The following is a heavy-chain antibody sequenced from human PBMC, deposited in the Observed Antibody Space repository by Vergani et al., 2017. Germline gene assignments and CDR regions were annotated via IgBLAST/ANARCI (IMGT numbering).Heavy chain of an antibody. CDR1: GYTFTGYY. V-gene: IGHV1-2*02. CDR3: ARDQSMVFCSSTSCFEGWFDP. CDR2: INPNSGGT. J-gene: IGHJ5*02. Sequence: QVQLVQSGAEVKKPGASVKVSCKASGYTFTGYYMQWVRQAPGQGLEWMGWINPNSGGTKYAQKFLGRVTMTRDTSISTAYMGLSRLRSDDTAVYYFARDQSMVFCSSTSCFEGWFDPWGQGTLVTVSS. D-gene: IGHD2-2*01.